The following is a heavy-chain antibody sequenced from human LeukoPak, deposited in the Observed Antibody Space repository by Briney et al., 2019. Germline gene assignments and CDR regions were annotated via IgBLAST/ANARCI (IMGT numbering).Heavy chain of an antibody. V-gene: IGHV3-33*01. CDR2: IWYDGSNK. Sequence: PGGSLRLSCATSGFTFSGYGMHWVRQAPGKGLEWVAVIWYDGSNKYYADSVKGRFTISRDNSKNTLYLQMNSLRAEDTAVYYCARGGGWLFGDYYGMDVWGQGTTVTVSS. CDR1: GFTFSGYG. CDR3: ARGGGWLFGDYYGMDV. D-gene: IGHD3-22*01. J-gene: IGHJ6*02.